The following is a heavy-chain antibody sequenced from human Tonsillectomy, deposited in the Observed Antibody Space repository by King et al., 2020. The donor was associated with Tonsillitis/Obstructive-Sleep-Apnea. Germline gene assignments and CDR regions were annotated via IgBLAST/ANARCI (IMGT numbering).Heavy chain of an antibody. CDR1: GGSFSGYY. CDR2: INHSGST. J-gene: IGHJ2*01. V-gene: IGHV4-34*01. CDR3: ARGRVCTTVNRRTSWYFDL. D-gene: IGHD4-11*01. Sequence: VQLQQWGAGLLKPSETLSLTCAVYGGSFSGYYWSWIRQPPGRGLEWIGEINHSGSTNYNPSLKSRVTISVDTSKNQFYLKLSSVTAADTAVYYCARGRVCTTVNRRTSWYFDLWCRGTLVTVSS.